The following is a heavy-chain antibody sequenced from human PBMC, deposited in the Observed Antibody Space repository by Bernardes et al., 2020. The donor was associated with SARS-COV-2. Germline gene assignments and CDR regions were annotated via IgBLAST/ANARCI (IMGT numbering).Heavy chain of an antibody. D-gene: IGHD2-2*02. CDR1: GGTFSSYT. CDR2: IIPILGIA. J-gene: IGHJ4*02. V-gene: IGHV1-69*02. Sequence: SVKVSCKASGGTFSSYTISWVRQAPGQGLEWMGRIIPILGIANYAQKFQGRVTITADKSTSTAYMELSSLRSEDTAVYYCARAELGYCSSTSCYTFDYWGQGTLVTVSS. CDR3: ARAELGYCSSTSCYTFDY.